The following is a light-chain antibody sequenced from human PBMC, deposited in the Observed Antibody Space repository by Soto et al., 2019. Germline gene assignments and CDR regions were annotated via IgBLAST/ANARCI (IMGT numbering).Light chain of an antibody. CDR3: QQRSNWPLT. V-gene: IGKV3-11*01. CDR1: QSVTNY. J-gene: IGKJ5*01. Sequence: EIVLTQSPATLSLSPGERATLSCRASQSVTNYVAWYQQKPGQAPKLLIYDASNRATGIPARFSGSGSGTDFILTISRLEPEDFAVYYCQQRSNWPLTFGQGTRLEIK. CDR2: DAS.